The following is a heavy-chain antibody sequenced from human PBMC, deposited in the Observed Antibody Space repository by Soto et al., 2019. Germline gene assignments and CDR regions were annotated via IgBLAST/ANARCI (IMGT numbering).Heavy chain of an antibody. Sequence: EVQLVESGGGLVQPGRSLRLSCAASGFTFDDYAMHWVRQAPGKGLEWVSGISWSSGSIAYADSVKGRFTISRDNAKNSLYLQMNSLRAEDAALYYCARDISPSPRGGSSSTNWFDPWGQGTLVTVSS. J-gene: IGHJ5*02. CDR1: GFTFDDYA. V-gene: IGHV3-9*01. CDR3: ARDISPSPRGGSSSTNWFDP. D-gene: IGHD6-6*01. CDR2: ISWSSGSI.